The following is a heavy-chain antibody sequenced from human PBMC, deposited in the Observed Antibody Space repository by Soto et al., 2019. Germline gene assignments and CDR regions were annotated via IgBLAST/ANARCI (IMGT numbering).Heavy chain of an antibody. CDR2: IGAAGDT. V-gene: IGHV3-13*01. CDR3: SRGPVAVPSYYYMDM. CDR1: GFPFSTYD. Sequence: EVLLVESGGGLVQPGGSLRLSCAASGFPFSTYDMHWVRQSPGKGLEWISAIGAAGDTYYSDSMKGRFTISRDNAKSSLYLQMNSLSAGYSAVYYCSRGPVAVPSYYYMDMWGKGTTVIVSS. D-gene: IGHD2-2*01. J-gene: IGHJ6*03.